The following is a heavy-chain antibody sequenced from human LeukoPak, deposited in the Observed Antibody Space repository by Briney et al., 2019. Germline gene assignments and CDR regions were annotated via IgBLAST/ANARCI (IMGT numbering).Heavy chain of an antibody. V-gene: IGHV3-66*01. J-gene: IGHJ5*02. CDR1: GFTVSSNY. CDR2: IYSGGST. Sequence: PGGSLRLSCAASGFTVSSNYMSWVRQAPGKGLEWVSVIYSGGSTYCADSVKGRFTISRDNSKNTLYLQVNSLRAEDTAVYYCARSRHQREFDPWGQGTLVTVSS. CDR3: ARSRHQREFDP.